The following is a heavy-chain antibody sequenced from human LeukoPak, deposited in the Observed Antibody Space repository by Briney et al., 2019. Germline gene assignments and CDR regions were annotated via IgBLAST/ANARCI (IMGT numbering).Heavy chain of an antibody. CDR1: GFTFSSYT. D-gene: IGHD1-26*01. J-gene: IGHJ4*02. V-gene: IGHV3-48*02. CDR2: ISSSSSTI. CDR3: ARAGSYGTFDY. Sequence: PGGSLRLSCAASGFTFSSYTMNWVRQAPGKGLEWVSYISSSSSTIYYADSVKGRFTISRDNAKNPLYLQMNSLRDEDTAVYSCARAGSYGTFDYWGQGTLVTVSS.